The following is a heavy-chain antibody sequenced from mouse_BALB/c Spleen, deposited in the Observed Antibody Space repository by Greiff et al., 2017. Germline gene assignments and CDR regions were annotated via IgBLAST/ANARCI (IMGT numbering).Heavy chain of an antibody. Sequence: VQGVGSGGDLVKPGGSLKLSCAASGFTFSSYTMSWVRQTPEKRLEWVATISSGGSYTYYPDSVKGRFTISRDNAKNTLYLQMSSLKSEDTAMYYCTRDYSAWFAYWGQGTLVTVSA. J-gene: IGHJ3*01. CDR1: GFTFSSYT. CDR2: ISSGGSYT. D-gene: IGHD2-1*01. V-gene: IGHV5-6-4*01. CDR3: TRDYSAWFAY.